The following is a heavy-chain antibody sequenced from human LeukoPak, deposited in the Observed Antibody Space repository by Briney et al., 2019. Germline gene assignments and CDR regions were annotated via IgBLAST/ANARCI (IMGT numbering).Heavy chain of an antibody. CDR1: GFTFSSYA. Sequence: GVSLRLYCAASGFTFSSYAMSWVRQSPGRGLEWVSGISGSGGSTYYADSVKGRFTISRDNSKHTLYLQMNSLKVEDTAVYYCANRRRGRGVDYWGQGTLVTVSS. CDR2: ISGSGGST. V-gene: IGHV3-23*01. J-gene: IGHJ4*02. D-gene: IGHD3-16*01. CDR3: ANRRRGRGVDY.